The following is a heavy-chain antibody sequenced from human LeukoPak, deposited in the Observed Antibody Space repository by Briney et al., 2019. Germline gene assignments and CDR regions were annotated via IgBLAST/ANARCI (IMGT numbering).Heavy chain of an antibody. CDR2: IWYDGTNK. CDR1: GFTFSSYG. J-gene: IGHJ4*02. CDR3: AKSVSGTNGPLFDY. Sequence: PGGSLRLSCAASGFTFSSYGMQWVRQAPGKGLEWVALIWYDGTNKYYADSVKGRFTISRDNSKNTLYLEMNSLRAEDTAVYYCAKSVSGTNGPLFDYWGQGALVTVSS. V-gene: IGHV3-33*06. D-gene: IGHD1-14*01.